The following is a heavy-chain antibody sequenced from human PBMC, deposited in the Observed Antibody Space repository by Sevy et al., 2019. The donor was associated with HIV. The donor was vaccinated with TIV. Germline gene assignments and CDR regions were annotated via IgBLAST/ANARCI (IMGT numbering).Heavy chain of an antibody. CDR2: ISYDGGKK. J-gene: IGHJ3*02. CDR3: AKDLYYDICTGDATDAFDM. CDR1: GFTFNAYD. V-gene: IGHV3-30*18. D-gene: IGHD3-9*01. Sequence: GGSLRLSCAVSGFTFNAYDMHWVRQAPGKGLEYMALISYDGGKKYYADSVKGRFTISRDNSENTLYLQMNNLRAEDTAVYYCAKDLYYDICTGDATDAFDMWGQGTMVTVSS.